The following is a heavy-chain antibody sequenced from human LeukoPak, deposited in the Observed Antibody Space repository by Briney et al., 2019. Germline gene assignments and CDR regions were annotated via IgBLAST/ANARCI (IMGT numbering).Heavy chain of an antibody. Sequence: PSETLSLTCTVSGGSISSYYWNWIRQPPGKGLEWIGYIYYSGSTNYNPSLKSRVTTSVDTSKNQFSLKLSSVTAADTAVYYCARMSSGYPYYFDYWGQGTLVTVSS. V-gene: IGHV4-59*01. CDR1: GGSISSYY. CDR3: ARMSSGYPYYFDY. D-gene: IGHD3-22*01. J-gene: IGHJ4*02. CDR2: IYYSGST.